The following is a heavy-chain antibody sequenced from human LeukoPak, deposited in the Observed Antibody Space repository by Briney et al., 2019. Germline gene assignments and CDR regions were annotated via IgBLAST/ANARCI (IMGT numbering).Heavy chain of an antibody. Sequence: GGSLRLSCAASGFTFSRYAMHWVRQAPGKGLEWVAVISYDGSNKYYVDSVKGRFTISRDNSKNTLYLQMNSLRVEDTAVYYCARPLRYLDSELDYWGQGTLVSVSS. CDR1: GFTFSRYA. D-gene: IGHD3-9*01. CDR2: ISYDGSNK. CDR3: ARPLRYLDSELDY. J-gene: IGHJ4*02. V-gene: IGHV3-30*04.